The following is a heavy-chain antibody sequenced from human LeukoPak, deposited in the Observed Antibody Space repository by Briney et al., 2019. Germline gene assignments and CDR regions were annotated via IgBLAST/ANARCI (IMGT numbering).Heavy chain of an antibody. D-gene: IGHD1-26*01. J-gene: IGHJ5*02. V-gene: IGHV3-11*04. CDR1: GFTFSDYY. Sequence: GGSLRLSCAASGFTFSDYYMSWIRQAPGKGLEWVSYISSSGSSIYYADSVKGRFTISRDNAKNSLFLQMNSLRAEDTAVYYCARIPVGGDYNWFDPWGQGTLVTVSS. CDR2: ISSSGSSI. CDR3: ARIPVGGDYNWFDP.